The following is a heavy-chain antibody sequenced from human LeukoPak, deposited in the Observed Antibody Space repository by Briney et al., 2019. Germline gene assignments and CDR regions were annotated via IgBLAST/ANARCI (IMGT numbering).Heavy chain of an antibody. CDR2: FDPEDGET. V-gene: IGHV1-24*01. D-gene: IGHD1-26*01. Sequence: ASVKVSCKVSGYTLTELSMHWVRQAPGKGLEWMGGFDPEDGETIYAQKFQGRVTMTEDTSTDTAYMELSSLRSEDTAVYYCATDFFGGTDTIVGATRLGWGQGTLVTVSS. CDR3: ATDFFGGTDTIVGATRLG. CDR1: GYTLTELS. J-gene: IGHJ4*02.